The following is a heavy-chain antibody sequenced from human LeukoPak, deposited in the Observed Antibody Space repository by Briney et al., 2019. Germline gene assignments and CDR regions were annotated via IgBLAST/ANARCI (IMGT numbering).Heavy chain of an antibody. V-gene: IGHV3-30*09. CDR2: VSYDGTDT. D-gene: IGHD1-26*01. CDR3: AKGVLGATRDVFDI. CDR1: GFTFTNYA. Sequence: GRSLRLSCAASGFTFTNYAMNWVRQAPGKGLEWVATVSYDGTDTSYADSVKGRFAIFRDNSKNTLYLQMNSLRAEDTAVYYCAKGVLGATRDVFDIWGQGTMVTVSS. J-gene: IGHJ3*02.